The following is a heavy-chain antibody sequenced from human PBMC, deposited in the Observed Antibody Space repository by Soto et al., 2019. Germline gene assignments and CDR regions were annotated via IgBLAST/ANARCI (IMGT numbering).Heavy chain of an antibody. V-gene: IGHV1-58*01. Sequence: SVKVSCKASGFTFTSSAVQWVRQARGQRLEWIGWIVVGSGNTNYAQKFQERVTITRDMSTSTAYMELSSLRSEDTAVYYCAADFKEYYYDSSGYYPSDYWGQGTLVTVSS. CDR3: AADFKEYYYDSSGYYPSDY. J-gene: IGHJ4*02. D-gene: IGHD3-22*01. CDR2: IVVGSGNT. CDR1: GFTFTSSA.